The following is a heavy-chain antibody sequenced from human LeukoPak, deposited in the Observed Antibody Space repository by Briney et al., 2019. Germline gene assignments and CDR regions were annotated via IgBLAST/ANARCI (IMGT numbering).Heavy chain of an antibody. CDR3: ARGRKGLGY. J-gene: IGHJ4*02. CDR1: GGSISSSSYY. V-gene: IGHV4-39*01. CDR2: IYYSGST. Sequence: SEALSLTCTVSGGSISSSSYYWGWIRQPPGKGLEWIGSIYYSGSTYYNPSLKSRVTISVDTSKNQFSLKLSSVTAADTAVYYCARGRKGLGYWGQGTLVTVSS.